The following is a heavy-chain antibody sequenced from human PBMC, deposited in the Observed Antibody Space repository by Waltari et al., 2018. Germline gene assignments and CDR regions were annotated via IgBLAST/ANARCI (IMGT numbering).Heavy chain of an antibody. Sequence: EVQLVESGGGLVQPGGSLKLSCAASGFTFGGSAMHWVRQAAGKGREWVGRIRSKANSYATADAASVKGRFTISRDDSKNTAYLQMNSLKTEDTAVYYCTRPRVTTVTTGDDYWGQGTLVTVSS. J-gene: IGHJ4*02. CDR1: GFTFGGSA. CDR3: TRPRVTTVTTGDDY. V-gene: IGHV3-73*02. CDR2: IRSKANSYAT. D-gene: IGHD4-17*01.